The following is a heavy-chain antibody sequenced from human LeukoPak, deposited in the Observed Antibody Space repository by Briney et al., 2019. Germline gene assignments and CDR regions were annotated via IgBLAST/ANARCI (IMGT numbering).Heavy chain of an antibody. CDR3: AIIGTPGETEYYRL. CDR2: ISSVDDAT. J-gene: IGHJ1*01. V-gene: IGHV3-23*01. D-gene: IGHD2-21*01. Sequence: GGSLRLSCAASGFTFSYYAMSWVRQAPGKGLEWVSVISSVDDATYYADSVEGRFTISRDNAKNSLYLQINSLRAEDTAIYYCAIIGTPGETEYYRLWGQGTRVTVSS. CDR1: GFTFSYYA.